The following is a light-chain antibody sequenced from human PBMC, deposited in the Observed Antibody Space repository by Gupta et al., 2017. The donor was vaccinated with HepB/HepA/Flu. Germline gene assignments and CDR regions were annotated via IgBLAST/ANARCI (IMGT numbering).Light chain of an antibody. Sequence: DTVMTQSPLSLPVTPGEPASISCRSSQSLLHSNGYNYLDWYLQKPGQSPQLLIYLGSNRASGGPDRFSGSGSGTDFTRKISRVEAEDVGVYYCMQALHTPRSFGQGTKLEIK. CDR2: LGS. V-gene: IGKV2-28*01. CDR1: QSLLHSNGYNY. J-gene: IGKJ2*03. CDR3: MQALHTPRS.